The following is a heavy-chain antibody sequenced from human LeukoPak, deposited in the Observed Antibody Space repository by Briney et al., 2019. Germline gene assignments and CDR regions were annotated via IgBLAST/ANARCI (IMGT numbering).Heavy chain of an antibody. V-gene: IGHV1-2*02. CDR3: ARGQQWLEAFDY. J-gene: IGHJ4*02. CDR1: GYPFSNYD. CDR2: INPNSGVT. Sequence: ASVKVSCKASGYPFSNYDINWVRQAPGQGLEWMGWINPNSGVTHYPQKFQGRVTMTRDTSIRTAYMEVSSLRSDDTAVYYCARGQQWLEAFDYWGLGTLVTVSS. D-gene: IGHD6-19*01.